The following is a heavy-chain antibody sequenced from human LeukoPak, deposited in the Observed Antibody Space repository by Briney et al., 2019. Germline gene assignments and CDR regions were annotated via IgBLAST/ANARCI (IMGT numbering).Heavy chain of an antibody. CDR2: IYYSGST. CDR1: GGSISSYY. Sequence: SETLSLTCTVSGGSISSYYWSWIRQPPGKGLEWIGYIYYSGSTNYNPSLKSRVTISVDTSKNQFSLKLSSVTAADTAVYYSARDQGDGYKTFDYWGQGTLVTVSS. J-gene: IGHJ4*02. D-gene: IGHD5-24*01. CDR3: ARDQGDGYKTFDY. V-gene: IGHV4-59*01.